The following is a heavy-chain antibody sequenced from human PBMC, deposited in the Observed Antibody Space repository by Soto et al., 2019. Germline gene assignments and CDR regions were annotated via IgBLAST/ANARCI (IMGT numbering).Heavy chain of an antibody. CDR3: ARDVGYSYGYGPFDY. J-gene: IGHJ4*02. D-gene: IGHD5-18*01. CDR1: GYSFTGNS. CDR2: ISAYNGNT. Sequence: GASVKVSCKASGYSFTGNSIHWVRQAPGQGLEWMGWISAYNGNTNYAQKLQGRVTMTTDTSTSTAYMELRSLRSDDTAVYYCARDVGYSYGYGPFDYWGQGALVTVSS. V-gene: IGHV1-18*04.